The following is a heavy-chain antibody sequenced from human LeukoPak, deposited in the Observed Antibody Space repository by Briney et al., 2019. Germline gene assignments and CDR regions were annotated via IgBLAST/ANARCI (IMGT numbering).Heavy chain of an antibody. D-gene: IGHD3-10*01. CDR1: GFTFSSYS. CDR3: AKDLMVRGVITVDAFDI. V-gene: IGHV3-48*01. J-gene: IGHJ3*02. CDR2: ISSFSGTI. Sequence: PGGSLRLSCAASGFTFSSYSMNWVRQAPGKGLEWVSYISSFSGTINYADSVKGRFTISRDNAKNTLYLQMNSLRAEDTAVYYCAKDLMVRGVITVDAFDIWGQGTMVTVSS.